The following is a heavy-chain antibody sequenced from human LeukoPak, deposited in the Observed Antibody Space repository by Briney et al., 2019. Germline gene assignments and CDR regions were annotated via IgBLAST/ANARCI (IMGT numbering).Heavy chain of an antibody. D-gene: IGHD1-26*01. J-gene: IGHJ4*02. CDR2: INPSGGST. CDR3: ATYSGSSNFDY. Sequence: ASVKVSCKASGYTFTNYYMHWVRQAPGQGLEWMGIINPSGGSTSYAQKFQGRVTMTRDTSTSTVYMELSSLRSEDTAVYYCATYSGSSNFDYWGQGTLVTVSS. V-gene: IGHV1-46*01. CDR1: GYTFTNYY.